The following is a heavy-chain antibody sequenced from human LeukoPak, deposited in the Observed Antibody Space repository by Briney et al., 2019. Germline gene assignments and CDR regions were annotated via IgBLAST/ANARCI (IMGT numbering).Heavy chain of an antibody. D-gene: IGHD6-13*01. Sequence: ASVKVSCTASGYTFTGYYMHWVRQAPGQGLEWMGRINPNSGGTNYAQKFQGRVTMTRDTSISTAYMELSRLSSDDTAVYYCARDPGYSSSWYDDYFDYWGQGTLVTVSS. CDR2: INPNSGGT. V-gene: IGHV1-2*06. J-gene: IGHJ4*02. CDR1: GYTFTGYY. CDR3: ARDPGYSSSWYDDYFDY.